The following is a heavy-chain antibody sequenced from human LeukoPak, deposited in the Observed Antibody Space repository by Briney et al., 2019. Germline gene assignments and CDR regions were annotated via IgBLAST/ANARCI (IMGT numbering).Heavy chain of an antibody. D-gene: IGHD3-22*01. CDR1: GFTFSSYS. CDR3: ARHYYDSSGYYSCGY. Sequence: GGSLRLSCTASGFTFSSYSMNWVRQAPGKGLEWVSSIISSGTYMYYADSVKGRFTISRDNAKNSLYLQMNSLRAEDTAVYYCARHYYDSSGYYSCGYWGQGTLVTVSS. CDR2: IISSGTYM. V-gene: IGHV3-21*06. J-gene: IGHJ4*02.